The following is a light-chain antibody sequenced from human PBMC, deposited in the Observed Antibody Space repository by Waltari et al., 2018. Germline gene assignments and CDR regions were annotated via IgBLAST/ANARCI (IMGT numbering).Light chain of an antibody. CDR3: QQGISVPAT. Sequence: DIQMTQTPSSVSASVGDRITITCRASQDIKNFLAWYQQKPGKAPKLLISYVSSLQSGVPSRFSGSGSATEFTLSINSLQPEDFATYYCQQGISVPATFGGGTKVEI. J-gene: IGKJ4*01. CDR1: QDIKNF. V-gene: IGKV1-12*01. CDR2: YVS.